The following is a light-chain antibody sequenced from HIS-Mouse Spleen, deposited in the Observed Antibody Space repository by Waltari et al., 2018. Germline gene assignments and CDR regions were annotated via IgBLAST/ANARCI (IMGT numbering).Light chain of an antibody. J-gene: IGKJ5*01. V-gene: IGKV1-8*01. CDR1: QGISSY. Sequence: AIRMTQSPSSFSASTGDRVTITCRASQGISSYLDWYQQKPGKAPKLLLYAASTLQSGVPSRFSGSGSGTDFALTISCLQSEDFATYYCQQYYSYLPITFGQGTRLEIK. CDR2: AAS. CDR3: QQYYSYLPIT.